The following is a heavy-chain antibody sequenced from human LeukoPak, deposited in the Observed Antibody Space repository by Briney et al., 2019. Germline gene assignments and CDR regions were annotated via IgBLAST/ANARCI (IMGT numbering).Heavy chain of an antibody. Sequence: SETLSLTCTVSGGSMSYHYWSWIRQPPGKGLEWIGYIHYSGSTNYNSSLKSRVSISVDTSKNQFSLKLSSVTAADTAVYYCARDRLYYFDHWGQGTLVAVPS. CDR1: GGSMSYHY. CDR2: IHYSGST. J-gene: IGHJ4*02. V-gene: IGHV4-59*11. D-gene: IGHD6-6*01. CDR3: ARDRLYYFDH.